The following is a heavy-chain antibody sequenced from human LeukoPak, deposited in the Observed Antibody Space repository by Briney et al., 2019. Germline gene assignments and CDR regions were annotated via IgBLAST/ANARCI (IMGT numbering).Heavy chain of an antibody. Sequence: GASATVSCKASGYIFSNYGISWVRQAPGQGLEWMGWISNYDGRTNFAQNFQGRVTLTTDTSTSTAYMALRTLRSADRDVYYCARDFLAAEVRTEDYFDYWGQGTLVIVSS. CDR2: ISNYDGRT. J-gene: IGHJ4*02. CDR3: ARDFLAAEVRTEDYFDY. V-gene: IGHV1-18*01. CDR1: GYIFSNYG. D-gene: IGHD6-25*01.